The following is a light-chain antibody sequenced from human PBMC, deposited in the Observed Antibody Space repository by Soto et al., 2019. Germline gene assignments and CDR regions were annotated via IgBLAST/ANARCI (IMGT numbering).Light chain of an antibody. CDR3: QQRSDWPPIT. CDR1: RSVSNY. CDR2: DAS. Sequence: EIVLTQSPANLSLSPGESATISCRASRSVSNYVAWYQQKPGQAPRLLIYDASNWATDIPARFTGSGSGTDFTLTTSSLEPKDLPLNHCQQRSDWPPITFGQGTRLEIK. V-gene: IGKV3-11*01. J-gene: IGKJ5*01.